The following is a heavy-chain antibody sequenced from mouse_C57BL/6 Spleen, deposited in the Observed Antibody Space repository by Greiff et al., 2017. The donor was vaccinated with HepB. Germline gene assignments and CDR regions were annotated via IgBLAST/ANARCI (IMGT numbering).Heavy chain of an antibody. CDR2: IDSSDSYT. V-gene: IGHV1-50*01. Sequence: KPGQGLEWIGEIDSSDSYTNYNQKFKGKATLNVDTSSSTSYMQLSSLTSKDSAVYYCASGDYPYAMDYWGQGTSATVSS. CDR3: ASGDYPYAMDY. J-gene: IGHJ4*01. D-gene: IGHD2-4*01.